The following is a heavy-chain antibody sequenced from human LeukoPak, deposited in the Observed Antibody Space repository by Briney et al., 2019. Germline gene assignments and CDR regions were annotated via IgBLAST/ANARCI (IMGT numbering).Heavy chain of an antibody. V-gene: IGHV1-2*02. J-gene: IGHJ6*03. CDR3: AREYRPAAPYYYYYMDV. Sequence: ASVKVSCKASGYTFTGYYMHWVRQAPGQGLEWMGWINPNSGGTNYAQKFQGRVTMTRDTSISTAYMELSRLRSDDTAVYYCAREYRPAAPYYYYYMDVWGKGTTVTVSS. CDR2: INPNSGGT. CDR1: GYTFTGYY. D-gene: IGHD2-2*01.